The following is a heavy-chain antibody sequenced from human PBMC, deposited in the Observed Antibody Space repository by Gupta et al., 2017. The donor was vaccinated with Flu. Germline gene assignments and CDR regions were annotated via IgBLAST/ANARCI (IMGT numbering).Heavy chain of an antibody. CDR2: ISSSGTHI. D-gene: IGHD6-19*01. CDR3: TRNQQWLDY. Sequence: VKLVESGGGLGKPGGCGRLAGAASGFTFSGSSMSWVRQAPGKGLEWVSSISSSGTHIYYADSLKGRLTISRDNAKNSLFLQMNSLRVDDTAVYYCTRNQQWLDYWGQGALVTVSS. V-gene: IGHV3-21*06. J-gene: IGHJ4*02. CDR1: GFTFSGSS.